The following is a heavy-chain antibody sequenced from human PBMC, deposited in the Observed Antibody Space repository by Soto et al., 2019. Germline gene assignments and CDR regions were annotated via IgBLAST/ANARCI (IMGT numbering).Heavy chain of an antibody. CDR1: GFTFRSYA. D-gene: IGHD1-26*01. V-gene: IGHV3-30*03. Sequence: GGSVRLSCAASGFTFRSYAMHWVRQAPGKGLEWVAVISYDESDKYYADSLKGRFTTSRDNSKNTLYLQMNSLRGEDTAVYYCARELQLPGYIGYWGQGTLVTVSS. CDR2: ISYDESDK. CDR3: ARELQLPGYIGY. J-gene: IGHJ4*02.